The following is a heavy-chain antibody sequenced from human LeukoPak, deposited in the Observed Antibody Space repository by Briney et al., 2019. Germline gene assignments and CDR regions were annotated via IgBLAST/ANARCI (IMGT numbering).Heavy chain of an antibody. D-gene: IGHD3-10*01. Sequence: GGSLRLSCAASGFTFSSYAMHWVRQAPGKGLEWVAVISYDGSNKYYADSVKGRFTISRDNSKNTLYLQMNGLRAEDTAVYYCAKSRRPIVVRGVMGMDVWGQGTTVTVSS. CDR1: GFTFSSYA. CDR2: ISYDGSNK. CDR3: AKSRRPIVVRGVMGMDV. V-gene: IGHV3-30*04. J-gene: IGHJ6*02.